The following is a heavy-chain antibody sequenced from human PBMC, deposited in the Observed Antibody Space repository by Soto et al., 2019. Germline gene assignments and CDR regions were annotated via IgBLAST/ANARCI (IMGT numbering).Heavy chain of an antibody. D-gene: IGHD3-16*02. CDR3: ARDLRLGELSSPTYYYYYGMEV. V-gene: IGHV4-59*01. J-gene: IGHJ6*02. Sequence: SETLSLTCTVSGGSISSYYWSWIRQPPGKGLEWIGYIYYSGSTNYNPSLKSRVTISVDTSKNQFSLKLSSVTAADTAVYYCARDLRLGELSSPTYYYYYGMEVWGQGTTVTVSS. CDR2: IYYSGST. CDR1: GGSISSYY.